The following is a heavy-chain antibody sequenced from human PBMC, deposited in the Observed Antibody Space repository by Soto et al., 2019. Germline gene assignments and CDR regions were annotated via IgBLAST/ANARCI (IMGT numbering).Heavy chain of an antibody. CDR2: INAGNGHT. D-gene: IGHD3-10*01. Sequence: SVRVSCKASGFSFVMYAIHWVRQAPGQGLEWMAWINAGNGHTTYSQKFQGRVTITRDTSARTVYMELRSLRFEDTATYYCARDGWFAEGYFDCCGQGRPVTVSS. J-gene: IGHJ4*02. V-gene: IGHV1-3*01. CDR1: GFSFVMYA. CDR3: ARDGWFAEGYFDC.